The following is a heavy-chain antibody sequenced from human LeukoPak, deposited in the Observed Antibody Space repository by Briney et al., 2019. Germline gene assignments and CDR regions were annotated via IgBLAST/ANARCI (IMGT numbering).Heavy chain of an antibody. J-gene: IGHJ4*02. V-gene: IGHV1-46*01. CDR1: GYTFTSYY. Sequence: ASVKVSCKASGYTFTSYYMHWVRQAPGQGLEWMGIIYPTGGSATYAQKFRGRVTMTRDTSTSTVYMELSSLRSEDTAVYYCARDQYYYGSGSYYNAVDYWGQGTLVTVSS. CDR3: ARDQYYYGSGSYYNAVDY. CDR2: IYPTGGSA. D-gene: IGHD3-10*01.